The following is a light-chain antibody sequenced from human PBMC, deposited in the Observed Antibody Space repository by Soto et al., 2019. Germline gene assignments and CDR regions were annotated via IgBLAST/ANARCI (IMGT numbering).Light chain of an antibody. CDR2: GAS. V-gene: IGKV3-15*01. J-gene: IGKJ5*01. CDR1: QSVNNK. CDR3: HQYNNWPPIT. Sequence: EILVTQSPATLSVSAGERVTLSCRASQSVNNKVAWYQQKPGQAPRLLIFGASTRATGIPARFSGSGSVTEFTLTISSLQSEDFAVYYCHQYNNWPPITFGQGTRLEI.